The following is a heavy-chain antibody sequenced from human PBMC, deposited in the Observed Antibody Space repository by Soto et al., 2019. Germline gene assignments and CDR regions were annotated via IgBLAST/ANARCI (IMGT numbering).Heavy chain of an antibody. CDR2: ISSSSSYI. D-gene: IGHD4-17*01. V-gene: IGHV3-21*01. J-gene: IGHJ5*02. CDR1: GFTFSSYS. Sequence: EVQLVESGGGLVKPGGSLRLSCAASGFTFSSYSMNWVRQAPGKGLEWVSSISSSSSYIYYADSVKGRFTISRDNAQNTLYLQMNSLGAGDTAVYYCARAGWDYGDYVPENWFDPWGQGTLVTVSS. CDR3: ARAGWDYGDYVPENWFDP.